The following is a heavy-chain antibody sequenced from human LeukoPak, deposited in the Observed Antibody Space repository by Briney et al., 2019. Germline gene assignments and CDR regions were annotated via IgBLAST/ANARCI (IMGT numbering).Heavy chain of an antibody. CDR2: IYPGDSDA. CDR3: ARKRGYSYGYVDY. V-gene: IGHV5-51*01. Sequence: GESLKISCKGSGYRFTSYWIGWVRQMPGKGLEWMGIIYPGDSDARYSPSFQGQVTISADKSISTAYLQWSSLKASDTAMYYCARKRGYSYGYVDYWGQGTLVTVSS. J-gene: IGHJ4*02. D-gene: IGHD5-18*01. CDR1: GYRFTSYW.